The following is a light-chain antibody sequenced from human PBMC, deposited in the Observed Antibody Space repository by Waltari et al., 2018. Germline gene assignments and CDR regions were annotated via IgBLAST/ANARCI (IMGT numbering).Light chain of an antibody. CDR1: QSISSY. CDR2: DVS. Sequence: EIVLTQSPATLPLYPGERPTFSCRASQSISSYLAWYQQKPGQAPRLLIYDVSNRATGVPARFTGSGSETDFTLTISSLESEDFAVYYCQQRSDWPLTFGGGTKVEIK. CDR3: QQRSDWPLT. V-gene: IGKV3-11*01. J-gene: IGKJ4*01.